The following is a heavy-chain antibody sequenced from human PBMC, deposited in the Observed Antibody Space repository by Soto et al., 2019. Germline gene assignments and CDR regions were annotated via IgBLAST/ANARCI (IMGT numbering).Heavy chain of an antibody. D-gene: IGHD4-17*01. Sequence: GGSLRLSCAASGFTFSNYAMIWVRQAPGKGLEWVSYISSSGSTIYYADSVKGRFTISRDNAKNSLYLQMNSLRAEDTAVYYCARVIRTTVTTKSYYFDYWGQGTLVTVSS. CDR1: GFTFSNYA. CDR3: ARVIRTTVTTKSYYFDY. J-gene: IGHJ4*02. V-gene: IGHV3-11*01. CDR2: ISSSGSTI.